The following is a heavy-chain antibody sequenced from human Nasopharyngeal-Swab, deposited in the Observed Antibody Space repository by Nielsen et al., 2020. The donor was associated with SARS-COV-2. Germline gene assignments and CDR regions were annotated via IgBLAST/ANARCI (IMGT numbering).Heavy chain of an antibody. Sequence: GGSLRLSWAAAGFPFSSYGMHWVRQAPGKGLEWVAVIWYDGSNKYYADSVKGRFTISRDNSKNTLYLQMNSLRAEDTAVYYCARDLDGPYYYDSSGFPDYWGQGTLVTVSS. J-gene: IGHJ4*02. CDR2: IWYDGSNK. CDR1: GFPFSSYG. V-gene: IGHV3-33*01. D-gene: IGHD3-22*01. CDR3: ARDLDGPYYYDSSGFPDY.